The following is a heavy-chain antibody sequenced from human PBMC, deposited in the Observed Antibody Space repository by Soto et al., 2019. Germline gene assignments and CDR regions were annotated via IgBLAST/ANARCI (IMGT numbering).Heavy chain of an antibody. CDR3: ARDYYDSSGYYYEGGTLDY. CDR1: GGSISSSSYY. V-gene: IGHV4-39*01. CDR2: IYYSGST. D-gene: IGHD3-22*01. J-gene: IGHJ4*02. Sequence: QLQLQESGPGLVKPSETLSLTCTVSGGSISSSSYYWGWIRQPPGKGLEWIGSIYYSGSTYYNPSLKSRVTISVDTSKNQFSLKLSSVTAADTAVYYCARDYYDSSGYYYEGGTLDYWGQGTLVTVSS.